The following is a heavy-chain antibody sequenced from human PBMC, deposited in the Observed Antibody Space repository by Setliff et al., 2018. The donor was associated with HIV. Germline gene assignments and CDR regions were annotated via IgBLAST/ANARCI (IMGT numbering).Heavy chain of an antibody. D-gene: IGHD2-15*01. J-gene: IGHJ3*02. CDR1: GYSFTNYG. CDR3: ARDDVGYCSGGSCYHLFDTFDI. V-gene: IGHV1-18*01. CDR2: ISSYNDNT. Sequence: ASVKVSCKASGYSFTNYGISWVRQAPGQGLEWMGWISSYNDNTNYALKLQGRVTMTTDTSTSTAYMELRSLRSDDTAVYYWARDDVGYCSGGSCYHLFDTFDIWGQGTVVTVSS.